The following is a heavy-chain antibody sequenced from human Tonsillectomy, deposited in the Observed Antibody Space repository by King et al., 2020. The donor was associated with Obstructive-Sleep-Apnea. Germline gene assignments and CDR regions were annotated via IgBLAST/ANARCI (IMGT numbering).Heavy chain of an antibody. Sequence: VQLVESGGGLVQPGGSLRLSCAASGFTLNNYPMNWVRQAPGKGLEWVSYINSGSDTIYYADSVKGRFTISRDNAKNSLYLQMNSLRAEVTAVYYCAKDDTSGWYSDYWGQGTLVTVSS. J-gene: IGHJ4*02. CDR1: GFTLNNYP. CDR2: INSGSDTI. CDR3: AKDDTSGWYSDY. V-gene: IGHV3-48*04. D-gene: IGHD6-19*01.